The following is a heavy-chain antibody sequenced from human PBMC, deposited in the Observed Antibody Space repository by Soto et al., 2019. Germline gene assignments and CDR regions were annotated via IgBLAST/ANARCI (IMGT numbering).Heavy chain of an antibody. Sequence: AASVKVSCKASGGTFSSYAISWVRQAPGQGLEWMGGIIPIFGTANYAQKFQGRVTITADESTSTAYMELSSLRSEDTAVYYCEGSGYPSSYYYGMDVWGQGTTVTVSS. D-gene: IGHD3-3*01. J-gene: IGHJ6*02. CDR2: IIPIFGTA. CDR1: GGTFSSYA. V-gene: IGHV1-69*13. CDR3: EGSGYPSSYYYGMDV.